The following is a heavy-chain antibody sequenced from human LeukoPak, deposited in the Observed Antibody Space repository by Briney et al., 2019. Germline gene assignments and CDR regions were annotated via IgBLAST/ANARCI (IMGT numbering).Heavy chain of an antibody. CDR3: ARVGGYDSDY. V-gene: IGHV4-30-2*01. Sequence: PSETLSLTCALSGGSISSGGYSWSWIRQPPGKGLEWIGYIYHSGSTYYNPSLKSRVTISVDRSKNQFSLKLSSVTAADTAVYYCARVGGYDSDYWGQGTLVTVSS. CDR2: IYHSGST. D-gene: IGHD5-12*01. CDR1: GGSISSGGYS. J-gene: IGHJ4*02.